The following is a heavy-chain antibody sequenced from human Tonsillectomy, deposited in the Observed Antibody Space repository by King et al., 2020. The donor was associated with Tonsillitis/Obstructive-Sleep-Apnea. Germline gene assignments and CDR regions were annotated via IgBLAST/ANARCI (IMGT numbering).Heavy chain of an antibody. Sequence: VQLVESGGGVVQPGRSLRLSCAASGFTFSSYGMHWVRQAPGKGLEWVAFISYDGSNKYYGDSVKGRFTISRDKSKNTLYLQMNSLRVEDTAVYYCARNYDFWSGYYMDYWGQGALVTVSS. CDR1: GFTFSSYG. CDR3: ARNYDFWSGYYMDY. D-gene: IGHD3-3*01. J-gene: IGHJ4*02. CDR2: ISYDGSNK. V-gene: IGHV3-30*01.